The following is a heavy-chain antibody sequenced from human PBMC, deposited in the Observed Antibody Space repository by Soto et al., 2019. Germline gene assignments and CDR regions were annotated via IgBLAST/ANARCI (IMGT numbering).Heavy chain of an antibody. CDR2: ISYDGSDQ. D-gene: IGHD3-9*01. V-gene: IGHV3-30*18. CDR1: GFTFSSFG. Sequence: QVQLVESGGGVVQPGRSPRLSCAASGFTFSSFGMHWVRQAPGKGLEWVAVISYDGSDQYYADSVRGRFTISRDNSKNTVDMQMNSLRAEDTALYYCAKGDYHFLTGYLSWGQGTLVSVSS. J-gene: IGHJ5*02. CDR3: AKGDYHFLTGYLS.